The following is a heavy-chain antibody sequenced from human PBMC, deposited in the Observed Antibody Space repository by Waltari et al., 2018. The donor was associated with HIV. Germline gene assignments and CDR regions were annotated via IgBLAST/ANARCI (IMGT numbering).Heavy chain of an antibody. CDR2: ISNDGSNK. D-gene: IGHD6-19*01. CDR1: GFTFSSYG. CDR3: AKEVHSSGWYEGYYGMDV. Sequence: QVHLVESGGGVVQPGRSLRLSCAASGFTFSSYGIPWVPQAPGKRLDGVAVISNDGSNKYYADSVKGRFTISRDNSKNTLYLQMNSLRAEDTAVYYCAKEVHSSGWYEGYYGMDVWGQGTTVTVSS. V-gene: IGHV3-30*18. J-gene: IGHJ6*02.